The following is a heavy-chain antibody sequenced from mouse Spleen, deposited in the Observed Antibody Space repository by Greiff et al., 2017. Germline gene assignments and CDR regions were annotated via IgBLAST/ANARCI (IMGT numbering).Heavy chain of an antibody. V-gene: IGHV1-26*01. Sequence: VQLQQSGPELVKPGASVKISCKASGYTFTDYYMNWVQQSPGKSLEWIGDINPNNGGTSYNQKFKGKATLTVDKSSSTAYMELRSLTSEDTVVYYCARWGDGKAYWGQGTLGTVSA. CDR3: ARWGDGKAY. CDR2: INPNNGGT. D-gene: IGHD1-1*01. J-gene: IGHJ3*01. CDR1: GYTFTDYY.